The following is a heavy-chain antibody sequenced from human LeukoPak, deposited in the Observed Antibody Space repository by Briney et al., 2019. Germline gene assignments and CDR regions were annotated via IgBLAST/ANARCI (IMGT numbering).Heavy chain of an antibody. Sequence: SETLSLTCAVSGYSITSGYYWGWIRQPPGNGLEWIGSIYQSGSTYYNPSLKSRVTISVDTSKNQFSLKLNSVTAADTAVYYCARDARQADYWGQGTLVTVSS. CDR3: ARDARQADY. CDR2: IYQSGST. J-gene: IGHJ4*02. CDR1: GYSITSGYY. V-gene: IGHV4-38-2*02.